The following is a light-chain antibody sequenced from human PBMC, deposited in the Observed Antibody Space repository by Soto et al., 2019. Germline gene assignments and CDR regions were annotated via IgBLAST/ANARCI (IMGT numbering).Light chain of an antibody. CDR1: QSISSY. V-gene: IGKV1-39*01. Sequence: DIQMTQSPSSLSASVGDRVTITCRASQSISSYLNWYQQKPGKAPKLLIYAASSLQSGVPSRFIGSGSGTDFTLTIRSMQPEDFATYYCQQSYSTSPLTFGGGTKVEIK. CDR3: QQSYSTSPLT. CDR2: AAS. J-gene: IGKJ4*01.